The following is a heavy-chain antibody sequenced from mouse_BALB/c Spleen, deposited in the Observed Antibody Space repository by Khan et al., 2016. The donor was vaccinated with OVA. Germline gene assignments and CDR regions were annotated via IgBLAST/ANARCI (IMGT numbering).Heavy chain of an antibody. CDR3: GRRRGGDSFDY. V-gene: IGHV1-4*02. CDR2: INPRSGYA. Sequence: QVQLKQSGAELARPGASVKMSCKASGYTFTSYTMHWVKQRPGQGLEWIGYINPRSGYADYNQKFKDKTTLTADISSSTAYMQLSRLTSQDSAVYYCGRRRGGDSFDYWGQGTTLTVSS. J-gene: IGHJ2*01. CDR1: GYTFTSYT.